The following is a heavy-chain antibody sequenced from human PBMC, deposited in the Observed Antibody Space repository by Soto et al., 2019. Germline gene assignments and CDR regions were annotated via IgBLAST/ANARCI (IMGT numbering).Heavy chain of an antibody. Sequence: GGSLRLSCAASGFTFSSYGMHWVRQAPSKKLEWVSVISYDGINIYYADSVKGRFTISRDNFNNTLYLQMNSLRAEDTAVYYCAKDNWNDDPYYFDYWGQGTLVTVSS. V-gene: IGHV3-30*18. J-gene: IGHJ4*02. CDR2: ISYDGINI. CDR3: AKDNWNDDPYYFDY. D-gene: IGHD1-20*01. CDR1: GFTFSSYG.